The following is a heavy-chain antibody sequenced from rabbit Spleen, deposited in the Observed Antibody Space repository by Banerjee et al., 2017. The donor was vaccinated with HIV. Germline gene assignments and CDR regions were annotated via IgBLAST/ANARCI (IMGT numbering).Heavy chain of an antibody. J-gene: IGHJ3*01. D-gene: IGHD4-2*01. CDR1: GFSFSSGYW. Sequence: QEQLVESGGGLVKPEGSLTLTCKASGFSFSSGYWICWVRQAPGKGLEWIACIGIGSGSTGYASWAKGRFTISKTSSTTVTLQMTSLTDADTATYFCARGGYGGHIYTMGLWGQGTLVTVS. V-gene: IGHV1S45*01. CDR2: IGIGSGST. CDR3: ARGGYGGHIYTMGL.